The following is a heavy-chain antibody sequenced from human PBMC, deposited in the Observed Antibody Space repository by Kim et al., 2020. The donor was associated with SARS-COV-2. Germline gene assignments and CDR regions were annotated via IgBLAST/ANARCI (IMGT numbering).Heavy chain of an antibody. CDR3: PREGGYVLLWFENYGMDV. V-gene: IGHV3-33*05. CDR2: ISYDGSNI. D-gene: IGHD3-10*01. Sequence: GGSLRLSCAASGFTFSSYGMHWVRQAPGKGLEWVAVISYDGSNIYYADSVKGRFTISRDNSKNTLYLQMNSLRAEDTAVYYCPREGGYVLLWFENYGMDVWGQGTTVTVSS. J-gene: IGHJ6*02. CDR1: GFTFSSYG.